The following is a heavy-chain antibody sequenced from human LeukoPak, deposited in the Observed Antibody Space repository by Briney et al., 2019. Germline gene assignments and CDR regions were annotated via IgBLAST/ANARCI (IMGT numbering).Heavy chain of an antibody. CDR3: ATLDCSGGSCYREVDY. CDR2: ISSSGSTI. V-gene: IGHV3-11*04. D-gene: IGHD2-15*01. CDR1: GFTFSDYY. Sequence: GGSLRLSCAASGFTFSDYYMSWIRQAPGKGLEWVSYISSSGSTIYYADSVKGRFTISRDNAKNSLYLQMNSLRAEDTAVYYCATLDCSGGSCYREVDYWGQGTLVTVSS. J-gene: IGHJ4*02.